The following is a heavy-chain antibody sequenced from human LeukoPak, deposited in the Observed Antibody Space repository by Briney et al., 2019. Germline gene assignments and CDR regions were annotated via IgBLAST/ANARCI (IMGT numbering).Heavy chain of an antibody. CDR2: IWYDGGNK. D-gene: IGHD4-11*01. CDR1: GFTFSSYG. V-gene: IGHV3-33*01. J-gene: IGHJ3*02. CDR3: ARGSQYDAFDI. Sequence: GGSLRLSCAASGFTFSSYGMHWVRQAPGKGLEWVAVIWYDGGNKYYADSVKGRFTISRDNSKNTLYLQMNSLRAEDTAVYYCARGSQYDAFDIWGQGTMVTVSS.